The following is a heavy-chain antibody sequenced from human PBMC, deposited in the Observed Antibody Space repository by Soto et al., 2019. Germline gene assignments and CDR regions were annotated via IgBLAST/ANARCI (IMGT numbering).Heavy chain of an antibody. CDR2: ISYDGSNK. Sequence: QVQLVESGGGVVQPGRSLRLSCAASGFTFSSYGMHWVRQAPGKGLEWVAVISYDGSNKYYADSVKGRFTISRDNSKNTLYLQMNSLRAEDTAVYYCARDSGGSTSWGQGTLVTVSS. J-gene: IGHJ4*02. D-gene: IGHD3-10*01. CDR1: GFTFSSYG. CDR3: ARDSGGSTS. V-gene: IGHV3-30-3*01.